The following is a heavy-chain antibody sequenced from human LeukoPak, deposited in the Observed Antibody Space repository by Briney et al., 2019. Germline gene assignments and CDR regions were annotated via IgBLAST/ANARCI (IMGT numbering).Heavy chain of an antibody. CDR3: ARLSYYYDSSGYLDAFDI. CDR2: IYYSGST. Sequence: SETLSLTCTVSGGSISSSSYYWGWIRQPPGKGLEWIGSIYYSGSTYYNPSLKSRVTISVDTSKNQFSLKLSSVTAADTAVYYCARLSYYYDSSGYLDAFDIWGQGTMVTVSS. D-gene: IGHD3-22*01. V-gene: IGHV4-39*07. CDR1: GGSISSSSYY. J-gene: IGHJ3*02.